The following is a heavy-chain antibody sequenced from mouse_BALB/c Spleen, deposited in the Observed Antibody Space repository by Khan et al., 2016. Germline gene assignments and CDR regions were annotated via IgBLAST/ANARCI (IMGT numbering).Heavy chain of an antibody. CDR1: GYSITSGYG. CDR2: ISYSGST. CDR3: ARTARIKY. D-gene: IGHD3-3*01. J-gene: IGHJ2*01. V-gene: IGHV3-2*02. Sequence: EVQLQESGPGLVKPSQSLSLTCTVTGYSITSGYGWNWIRQFPGNKLEWMGYISYSGSTNYNPFLKRRISITRDTSKNQFFLQLNSVTTEDTATYYCARTARIKYWGQGTPLTVSS.